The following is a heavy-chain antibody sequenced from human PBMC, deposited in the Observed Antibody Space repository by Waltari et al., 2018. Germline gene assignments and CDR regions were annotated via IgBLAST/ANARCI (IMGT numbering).Heavy chain of an antibody. CDR3: AGGIAEAEGDLLEY. J-gene: IGHJ4*02. CDR2: IMPMFGTA. V-gene: IGHV1-69*01. CDR1: GGTISSYA. D-gene: IGHD6-13*01. Sequence: QVQLVQSGAEVKKPGSSVKVSCKASGGTISSYAISWVRQAPGKGLEWLGGIMPMFGTAKYSQKFNGRVTITADESTNTAYMELSSLRCEDTAVFYCAGGIAEAEGDLLEYWGQGTLVTVSS.